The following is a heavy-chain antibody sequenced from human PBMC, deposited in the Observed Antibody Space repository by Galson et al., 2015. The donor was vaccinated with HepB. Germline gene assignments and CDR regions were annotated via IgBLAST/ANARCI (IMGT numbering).Heavy chain of an antibody. V-gene: IGHV1-69*13. Sequence: LVKVSCKASGGTFSSYAISWVRQAPGQGLEWMGGIIPIFGTANYAQKFQGRVTITADESTSTAYMELSSLRSEGTAVYYCARATYYYGSGSYRVDAFDIWGQGTMVTVSS. CDR1: GGTFSSYA. D-gene: IGHD3-10*01. CDR2: IIPIFGTA. J-gene: IGHJ3*02. CDR3: ARATYYYGSGSYRVDAFDI.